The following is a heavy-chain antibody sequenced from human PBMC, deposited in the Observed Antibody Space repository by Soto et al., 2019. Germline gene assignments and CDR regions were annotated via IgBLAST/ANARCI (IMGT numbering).Heavy chain of an antibody. CDR2: ISSSSSYI. CDR1: GFTFSSYS. V-gene: IGHV3-21*01. J-gene: IGHJ6*03. Sequence: PGGSLRLSCAASGFTFSSYSMNWVRQAPGKGLEWVSSISSSSSYIYYADSVKGRFTISRDNAKNSLYLQMNSLRAEDTAVYYCAREYCSGGSCYSGPLSYYYYYYMDVWGKGTTVTVSS. CDR3: AREYCSGGSCYSGPLSYYYYYYMDV. D-gene: IGHD2-15*01.